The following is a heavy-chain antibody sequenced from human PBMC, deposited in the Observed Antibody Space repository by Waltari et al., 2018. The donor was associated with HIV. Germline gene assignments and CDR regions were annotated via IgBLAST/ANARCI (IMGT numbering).Heavy chain of an antibody. CDR1: GGTFGSYA. D-gene: IGHD2-21*01. CDR2: IIPISGTT. V-gene: IGHV1-69*04. J-gene: IGHJ6*02. CDR3: ARGIYSSSWDRFYGMDV. Sequence: QVRLVQSGAEVKKPGSSVKISCKASGGTFGSYAITWVRQAPGQGLEWMGRIIPISGTTNYVKNFQDRVTITADKSTSTAYMELSSLGYEDTAVFFCARGIYSSSWDRFYGMDVWGQGTTVTVSS.